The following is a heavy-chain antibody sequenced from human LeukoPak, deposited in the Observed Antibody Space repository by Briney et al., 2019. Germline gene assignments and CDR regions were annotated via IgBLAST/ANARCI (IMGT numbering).Heavy chain of an antibody. CDR2: VSSCFHA. V-gene: IGHV3-13*01. CDR1: GFTLGSHD. D-gene: IGHD5-18*01. J-gene: IGHJ4*02. CDR3: VREARGYHYTYFDY. Sequence: PGGSLRLSCTASGFTLGSHDMHWVRQIPGQGLEWVAAVSSCFHAFFADSVQGRFTVSREDARNSLYLQMNSLRAGDTAVYYCVREARGYHYTYFDYWGQGTLVTVSS.